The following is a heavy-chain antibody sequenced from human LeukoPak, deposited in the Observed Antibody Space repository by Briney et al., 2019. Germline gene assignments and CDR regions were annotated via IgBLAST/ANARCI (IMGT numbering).Heavy chain of an antibody. CDR1: GYTFTGYY. CDR3: ARTYDYYDSSGYEWYYFDY. J-gene: IGHJ4*02. D-gene: IGHD3-22*01. V-gene: IGHV1-2*02. CDR2: INPNSGGT. Sequence: ASVKVSCKASGYTFTGYYMHWVRQAPGQGLEWMGWINPNSGGTNYAQKFQGRVTMTRDTSISTAYMELSRLRSDDTAVYYCARTYDYYDSSGYEWYYFDYWGQGTLVTVSS.